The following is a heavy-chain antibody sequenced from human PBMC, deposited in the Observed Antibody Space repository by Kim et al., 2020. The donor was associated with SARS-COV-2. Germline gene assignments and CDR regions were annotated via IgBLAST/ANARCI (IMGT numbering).Heavy chain of an antibody. CDR3: ARDVRLSAGGTGWFDA. V-gene: IGHV3-48*02. J-gene: IGHJ5*02. D-gene: IGHD6-13*01. CDR1: GFTFRSYG. CDR2: ISTSSSTI. Sequence: GGSLRLSCAASGFTFRSYGMDWVRQAPGKGLEWISYISTSSSTIYYTDSVKGRFTISRDNAKNSLYLQMNSLRDEDTADYYCARDVRLSAGGTGWFDAWGQGTVVTVSS.